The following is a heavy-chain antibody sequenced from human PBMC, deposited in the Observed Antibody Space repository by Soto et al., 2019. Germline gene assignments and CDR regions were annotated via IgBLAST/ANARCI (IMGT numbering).Heavy chain of an antibody. CDR1: GYTFTGYY. J-gene: IGHJ5*02. CDR2: INPNSGGT. V-gene: IGHV1-2*02. Sequence: ASVKVSCKASGYTFTGYYMHWVRQAPGQGLEWMGWINPNSGGTNYAQKFQGRVTMTRDTSISTAYMELSRLRSDDTAVYYCARELSVRGAETTWGQGTLVTVSS. D-gene: IGHD3-10*01. CDR3: ARELSVRGAETT.